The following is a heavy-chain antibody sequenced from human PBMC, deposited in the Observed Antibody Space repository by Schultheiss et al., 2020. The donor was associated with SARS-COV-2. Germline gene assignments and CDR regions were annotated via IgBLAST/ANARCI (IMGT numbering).Heavy chain of an antibody. D-gene: IGHD7-27*01. Sequence: ASVKVSCKASGYTFTGYYMHWVRQAPGQGLEWMGWINPNSGNTGYAQKFQGRVTMTRNTSISTAYMELSSLRSEDTAVYYCARSQTPTTGVPFDYWGQGTLVTVSS. J-gene: IGHJ4*02. CDR3: ARSQTPTTGVPFDY. V-gene: IGHV1-8*02. CDR1: GYTFTGYY. CDR2: INPNSGNT.